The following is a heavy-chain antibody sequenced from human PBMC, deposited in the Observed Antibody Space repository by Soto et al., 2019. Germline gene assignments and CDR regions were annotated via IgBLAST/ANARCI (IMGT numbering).Heavy chain of an antibody. Sequence: GGSLRLSCAASGFTSSSYAMSWVRQAPGKGLEWVSAISDSGRSTYYADSVKGRFTISRGNSVNTVSLQMNSLRAEDTALYYCAKGSTGGRPYYFDHWGQGTPVTVS. CDR1: GFTSSSYA. D-gene: IGHD2-8*02. V-gene: IGHV3-23*01. J-gene: IGHJ4*02. CDR3: AKGSTGGRPYYFDH. CDR2: ISDSGRST.